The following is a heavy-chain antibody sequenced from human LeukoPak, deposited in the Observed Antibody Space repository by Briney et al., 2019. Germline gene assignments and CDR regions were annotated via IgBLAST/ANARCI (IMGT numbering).Heavy chain of an antibody. D-gene: IGHD3-10*01. J-gene: IGHJ4*02. CDR1: GFTVSSNY. CDR2: IYSGGST. CDR3: ARVEGVIANFDY. V-gene: IGHV3-53*01. Sequence: GGSLRLSCAASGFTVSSNYMSWVRQAPGRGLEWVSVIYSGGSTYYADSVKGRFTISRDNAKNSLYLQMNSLRAEDTAVYYCARVEGVIANFDYWGQGTLVTVSS.